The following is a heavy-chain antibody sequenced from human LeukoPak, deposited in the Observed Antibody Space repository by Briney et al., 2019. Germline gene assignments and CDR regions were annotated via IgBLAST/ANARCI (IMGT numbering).Heavy chain of an antibody. CDR3: ARGPYPYY. J-gene: IGHJ4*02. CDR1: GFPFNTYS. V-gene: IGHV3-21*01. CDR2: INSGSTNK. Sequence: GALRLSCAASGFPFNTYSMNWVRQAPGKGLEGVSSINSGSTNKYYEDSVKGRFTFSRDNAKNSLYLQMNSLRADDTAVYYCARGPYPYYSGQGTLVTVSS.